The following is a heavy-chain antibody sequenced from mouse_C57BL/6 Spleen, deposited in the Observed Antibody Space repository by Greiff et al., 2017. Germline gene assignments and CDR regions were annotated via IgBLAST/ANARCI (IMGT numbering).Heavy chain of an antibody. CDR2: IDPEDGET. V-gene: IGHV14-2*01. Sequence: EVQLVESGAELVKPGASVKLSCTASGFNIKDYYMHWVKQRTEQGLEWIGRIDPEDGETKSAPKFQGKATITADTSSNTAYLQLSSLTSADTAVYYCARAPPFSTVETPFAYWGQGTLVTVSA. J-gene: IGHJ3*01. D-gene: IGHD1-1*01. CDR1: GFNIKDYY. CDR3: ARAPPFSTVETPFAY.